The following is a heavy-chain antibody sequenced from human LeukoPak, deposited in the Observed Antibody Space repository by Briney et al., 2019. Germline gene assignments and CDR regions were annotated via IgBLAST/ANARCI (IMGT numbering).Heavy chain of an antibody. CDR1: GFTFSTYE. J-gene: IGHJ4*02. V-gene: IGHV3-48*03. Sequence: PGGSLRLSCAAPGFTFSTYEMNWVRQAPGKGLEWVSYIPSSGSTIYYVDSVKGRFTISRDNAKNSLYLQMNSLRVEDTAVYYCAREATGATGYFDYWGQGTLVTVSS. D-gene: IGHD1-26*01. CDR2: IPSSGSTI. CDR3: AREATGATGYFDY.